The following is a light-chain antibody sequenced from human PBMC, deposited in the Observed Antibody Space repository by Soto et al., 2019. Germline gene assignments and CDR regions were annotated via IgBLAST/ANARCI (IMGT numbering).Light chain of an antibody. Sequence: EIVMTQSPATLSVSPGERATLSCRASQSVSSNLAWYQQKLGQAPRVLIYGASTRATDIPARFSGSGSGTEFTLTISSLQSEDFAVYYCQQYYSWPRTFGQGTKVDIK. J-gene: IGKJ1*01. CDR3: QQYYSWPRT. CDR2: GAS. V-gene: IGKV3-15*01. CDR1: QSVSSN.